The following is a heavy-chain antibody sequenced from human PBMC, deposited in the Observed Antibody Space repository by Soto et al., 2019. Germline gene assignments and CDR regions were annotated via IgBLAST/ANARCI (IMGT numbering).Heavy chain of an antibody. J-gene: IGHJ3*02. CDR2: ISAYNGNT. V-gene: IGHV1-18*01. Sequence: ASVKVSCKASGYTFTSYGISWVRQAPGQGLEWMGWISAYNGNTNYAQKLQGRVTMTTDTSTSTAYMELRSLRSDDTAVYYCARDRLSGYAWDAFDIWGQGTMVTVSS. CDR3: ARDRLSGYAWDAFDI. CDR1: GYTFTSYG. D-gene: IGHD6-25*01.